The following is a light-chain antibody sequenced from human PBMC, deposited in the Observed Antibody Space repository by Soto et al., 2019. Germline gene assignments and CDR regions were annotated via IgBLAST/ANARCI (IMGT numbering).Light chain of an antibody. J-gene: IGLJ1*01. CDR3: SSYTRSSSLV. CDR2: EVS. Sequence: QSALTQPASVSGSPGQSITISCTGTSSAVGGYNYVSWYQQHPGKAPKLMIYEVSNRPSGVSNRFSGSKSGNTASLTISGLQAEDEADYYCSSYTRSSSLVFGTGTKVTVL. CDR1: SSAVGGYNY. V-gene: IGLV2-14*01.